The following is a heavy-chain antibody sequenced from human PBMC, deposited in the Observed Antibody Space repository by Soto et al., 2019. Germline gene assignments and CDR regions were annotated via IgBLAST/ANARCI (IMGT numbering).Heavy chain of an antibody. CDR1: GSTFSGYY. J-gene: IGHJ1*01. V-gene: IGHV1-2*02. D-gene: IGHD6-19*01. CDR3: VAERAPVLVYPDF. CDR2: MNPESGDS. Sequence: GASVKVSCKASGSTFSGYYLHWLRQAPAVGLVWLGRMNPESGDSQYGETFQGRVTMTRDTSSATVHMELSGLRPDDTGRYYCVAERAPVLVYPDFWGQGTQVTVSS.